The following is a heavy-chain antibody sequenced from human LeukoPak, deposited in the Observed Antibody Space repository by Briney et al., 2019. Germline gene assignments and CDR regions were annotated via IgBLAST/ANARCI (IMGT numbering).Heavy chain of an antibody. CDR2: VHTSGGA. CDR1: DDSMKSYF. J-gene: IGHJ5*02. D-gene: IGHD2-15*01. V-gene: IGHV4-4*07. CDR3: ARDNTGVAASAFDP. Sequence: SETLSLTCNVSDDSMKSYFWSWIRQPAGKGLEWIGRVHTSGGANYNPSLKSRVTMSLDTSKNLFSLELTSVTAADTAVYYCARDNTGVAASAFDPWGQGTLVTVSS.